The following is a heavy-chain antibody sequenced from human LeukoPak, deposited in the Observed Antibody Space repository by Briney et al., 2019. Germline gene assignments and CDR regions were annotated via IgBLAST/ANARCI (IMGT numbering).Heavy chain of an antibody. D-gene: IGHD5-24*01. Sequence: ASVKVSCKASGYTFTSYDINWVRQATGQGLERMGWMNPSSGNTGYAQKFQGRVTITTNTSIRTAYMELSTLRSDDTAVYYCARADQWDGYKYYIDYWGQGSLVTVSS. CDR1: GYTFTSYD. CDR2: MNPSSGNT. CDR3: ARADQWDGYKYYIDY. J-gene: IGHJ4*02. V-gene: IGHV1-8*03.